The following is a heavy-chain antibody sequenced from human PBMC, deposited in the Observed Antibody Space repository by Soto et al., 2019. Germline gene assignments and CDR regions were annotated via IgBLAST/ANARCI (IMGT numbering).Heavy chain of an antibody. D-gene: IGHD6-19*01. CDR1: GDSVSSTSAT. V-gene: IGHV6-1*01. CDR2: TYYRSKWYN. J-gene: IGHJ2*01. Sequence: QVQLQQSGPGLVKPSQTLSLVCSISGDSVSSTSATWSWIRQSPSRGLEWLGRTYYRSKWYNDYAVSVKSRIAITPDTSQTQLSLHLSSATPADTALYFCARDGSGFHWYFDLWGRGTLVTVSS. CDR3: ARDGSGFHWYFDL.